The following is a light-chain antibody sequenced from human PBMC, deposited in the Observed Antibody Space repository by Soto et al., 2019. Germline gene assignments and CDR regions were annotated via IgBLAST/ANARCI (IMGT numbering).Light chain of an antibody. V-gene: IGKV3-15*01. J-gene: IGKJ2*01. CDR1: QSVSNN. Sequence: IVVTQSPATLSVSPGERATLSCRASQSVSNNLAWYQQKPSQTPRLLIYGASTRATGIPVRFSGSGSGTEFTLTISSLQSEDFAVYYCQQYNNWPPVTFGQGTKLEIK. CDR2: GAS. CDR3: QQYNNWPPVT.